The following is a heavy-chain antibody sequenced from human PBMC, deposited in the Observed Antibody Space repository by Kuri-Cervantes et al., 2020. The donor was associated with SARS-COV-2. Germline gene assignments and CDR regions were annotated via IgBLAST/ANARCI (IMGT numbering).Heavy chain of an antibody. V-gene: IGHV1-18*01. CDR2: ISAYSGQT. CDR3: ARDAWSGRHCAGGSCHRLDY. D-gene: IGHD2-15*01. J-gene: IGHJ4*02. Sequence: ASVKVSCKTSGYTFTSYGISWVRQAPGQGLEWMGWISAYSGQTDYSPKLQGRVTMTTDKSTSTAYVELRSLTSDDTAVYYCARDAWSGRHCAGGSCHRLDYWGQGALVTVSS. CDR1: GYTFTSYG.